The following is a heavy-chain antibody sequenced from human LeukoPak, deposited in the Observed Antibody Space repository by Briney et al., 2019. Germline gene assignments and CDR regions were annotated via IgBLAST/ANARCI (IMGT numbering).Heavy chain of an antibody. D-gene: IGHD1-26*01. V-gene: IGHV3-74*01. CDR2: INGYGSDT. CDR3: TRGGSGTYGEFDY. J-gene: IGHJ4*02. CDR1: GFTVSSNY. Sequence: GGSLRLSCAASGFTVSSNYMTWVRQAPGKGLVWVSRINGYGSDTSYADSVKGRFTISRDNAKNTVYLQVNSLRAEDTAIFYCTRGGSGTYGEFDYWGQGTLVTVSS.